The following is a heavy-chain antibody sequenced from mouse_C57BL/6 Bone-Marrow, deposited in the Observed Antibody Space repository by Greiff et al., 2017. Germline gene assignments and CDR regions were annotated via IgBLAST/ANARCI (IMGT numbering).Heavy chain of an antibody. J-gene: IGHJ1*03. V-gene: IGHV15-2*01. CDR3: ARDFYGSSYWYFDV. CDR2: ILPSIGRT. CDR1: DSEVFPIAY. Sequence: VQLQQSGSELRSPGSSVKLSCKDFDSEVFPIAYMSWVRQKPGHGFEWIGGILPSIGRTIYGEKFEDKATLDADTLSNTAYLELNSLTSEYSAIYYCARDFYGSSYWYFDVWGTGTTVTVSS. D-gene: IGHD1-1*01.